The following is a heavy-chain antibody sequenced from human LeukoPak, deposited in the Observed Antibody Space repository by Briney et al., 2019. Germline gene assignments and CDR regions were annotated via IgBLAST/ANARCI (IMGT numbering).Heavy chain of an antibody. V-gene: IGHV3-30*04. CDR1: GFTFSSYA. Sequence: GRSLRLSCAASGFTFSSYAMHWVRQAPGEGLEGVAVISYDGSNKYYADSVKGRLTISRDNSKNTLYLQMNSLRAEDTAVYYCARGGIQLWTSFDYWGQGTLVTVSS. J-gene: IGHJ4*02. D-gene: IGHD5-18*01. CDR3: ARGGIQLWTSFDY. CDR2: ISYDGSNK.